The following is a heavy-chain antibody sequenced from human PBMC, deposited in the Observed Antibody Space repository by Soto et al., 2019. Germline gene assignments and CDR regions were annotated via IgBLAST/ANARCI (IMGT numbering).Heavy chain of an antibody. CDR2: IWYDGSNK. CDR3: ARDAFVFWSGYYRYYYYGMDV. D-gene: IGHD3-3*01. CDR1: GFTFSSYG. Sequence: QVQLVESGGGVVQPGRSLRLSCAASGFTFSSYGMHWVRQAPGKGLEWVAVIWYDGSNKYYADSVKGRFTISRDNSKNTLYLQMNSLRAEDTAVYYCARDAFVFWSGYYRYYYYGMDVWGQGTTVTVSS. V-gene: IGHV3-33*01. J-gene: IGHJ6*02.